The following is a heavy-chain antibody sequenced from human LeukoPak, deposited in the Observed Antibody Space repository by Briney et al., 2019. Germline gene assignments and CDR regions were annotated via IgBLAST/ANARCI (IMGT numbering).Heavy chain of an antibody. D-gene: IGHD1-26*01. CDR3: TRESGAFSPFGF. CDR2: VHLGGAS. CDR1: GGSILTTNW. Sequence: PSGTLSLTCAVSGGSILTTNWWSWVRQPPGKGLEWIGEVHLGGASNYNPSLKSRVNMSIDKSKNQLSLELTSVTAADTAIYYCTRESGAFSPFGFWGQGTLVTVSS. V-gene: IGHV4-4*02. J-gene: IGHJ4*02.